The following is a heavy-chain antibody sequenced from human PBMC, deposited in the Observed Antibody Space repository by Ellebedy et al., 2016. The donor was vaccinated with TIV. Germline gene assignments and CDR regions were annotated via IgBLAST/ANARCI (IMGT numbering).Heavy chain of an antibody. CDR3: ASGDYGDYYHYGMDV. Sequence: GESLKISCAASGFTFSAYGLHWVRQAPGKGLEWVAVISYDGSFKYYADSVKGRFTISRDNSKDTLYLQMNSLRPEDTAVYYCASGDYGDYYHYGMDVWGQGTTVTVSS. J-gene: IGHJ6*02. V-gene: IGHV3-30*03. CDR1: GFTFSAYG. CDR2: ISYDGSFK. D-gene: IGHD4-17*01.